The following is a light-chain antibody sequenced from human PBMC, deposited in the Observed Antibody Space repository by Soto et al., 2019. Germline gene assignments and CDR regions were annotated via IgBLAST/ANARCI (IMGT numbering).Light chain of an antibody. CDR1: SSDVGGYNY. Sequence: QSVLTQPPSASGSPGQSVAISCTGTSSDVGGYNYVSWYQQHPGKAPKLMIYEVSNRPSGVSNRFSGSKSGNTASLIISGLQAEDEADYYCSSYTSSSPWVFGGGTKLTVL. CDR3: SSYTSSSPWV. J-gene: IGLJ3*02. V-gene: IGLV2-14*01. CDR2: EVS.